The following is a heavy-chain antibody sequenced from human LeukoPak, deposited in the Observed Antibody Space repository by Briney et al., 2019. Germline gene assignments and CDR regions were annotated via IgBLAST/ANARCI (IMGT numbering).Heavy chain of an antibody. Sequence: GGSLRLSCAASGFTFNNYAMSWVRQAPGKGLEWVSSISGSGGNTYYADSVKGRVTISRDNSKNTLYLQMNSLRAADTAVYYCAKDRRITMAGTVDYFDYWGQGTLVTVSS. D-gene: IGHD6-19*01. CDR3: AKDRRITMAGTVDYFDY. CDR2: ISGSGGNT. J-gene: IGHJ4*02. CDR1: GFTFNNYA. V-gene: IGHV3-23*01.